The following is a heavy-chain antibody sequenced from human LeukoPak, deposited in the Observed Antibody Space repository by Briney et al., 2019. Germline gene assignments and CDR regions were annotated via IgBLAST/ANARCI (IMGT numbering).Heavy chain of an antibody. CDR3: ANSIDFDYGDYYFDY. V-gene: IGHV4-38-2*02. Sequence: SETLSLTCTVSGYSISSGYYWGWIRQPPGKGLEWIGRIYTSGGTNYNPSLKSRVTISLDTSKNQFSLKLSSVTAADTAVYYCANSIDFDYGDYYFDYWGQGALVTISS. CDR2: IYTSGGT. D-gene: IGHD4-17*01. CDR1: GYSISSGYY. J-gene: IGHJ4*02.